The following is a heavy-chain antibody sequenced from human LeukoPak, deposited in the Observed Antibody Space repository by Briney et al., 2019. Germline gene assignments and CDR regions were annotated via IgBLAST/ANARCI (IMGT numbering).Heavy chain of an antibody. Sequence: PGGSLRLSCAASGFTFITYSMNWVRQAPGKGLEWVSSISSSSDYIYYADSVKGRFTISRDNARNSLYLQMNSLRAEDTAVYYCALGSGDYFDYWGQGTLVTVSS. CDR1: GFTFITYS. V-gene: IGHV3-21*01. CDR3: ALGSGDYFDY. D-gene: IGHD3-10*01. J-gene: IGHJ4*02. CDR2: ISSSSDYI.